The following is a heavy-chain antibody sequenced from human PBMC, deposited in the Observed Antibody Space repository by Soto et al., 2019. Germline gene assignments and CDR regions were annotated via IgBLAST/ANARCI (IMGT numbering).Heavy chain of an antibody. CDR1: GDTVSTNTAA. CDR3: ARDWAYATDPNYYYGMDV. J-gene: IGHJ6*02. V-gene: IGHV6-1*01. D-gene: IGHD3-16*01. CDR2: IYYKSRWYN. Sequence: SQTLSLTCAISGDTVSTNTAAWNWIRQSPSRGLEWLGRIYYKSRWYNDYSESLKSRIAIIPDTSRNQFSLQLNSVIPEDTAVYYCARDWAYATDPNYYYGMDVWGQGTKVTVSS.